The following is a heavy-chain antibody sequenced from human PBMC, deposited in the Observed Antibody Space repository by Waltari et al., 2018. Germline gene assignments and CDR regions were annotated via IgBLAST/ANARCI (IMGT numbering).Heavy chain of an antibody. D-gene: IGHD3-22*01. J-gene: IGHJ4*02. CDR3: ARGYYYDSSGYLWYFDY. V-gene: IGHV1-69*12. CDR2: IIPIFGTA. CDR1: GGTFSSYA. Sequence: QVQLVQSGAEVKKPGSLVKVSCKASGGTFSSYAISWVRQAPGQGLEWMGGIIPIFGTANYAQKFQGRVTITADESTSTAYMELSSLRSEDTAVYYCARGYYYDSSGYLWYFDYWGQGTLVTVSS.